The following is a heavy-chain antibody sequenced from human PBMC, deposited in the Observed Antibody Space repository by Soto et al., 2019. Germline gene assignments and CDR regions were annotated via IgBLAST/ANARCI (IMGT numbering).Heavy chain of an antibody. D-gene: IGHD6-13*01. CDR1: GFTFSNYW. CDR3: ARDPGKAAGVTVGYFAT. V-gene: IGHV3-7*01. CDR2: IREDGGEK. Sequence: EVQLVESGGGLVQPGGSLRLSCAASGFTFSNYWMSWVRQAPGKGLEWVANIREDGGEKHYVDSVKGRFTISRDNAKNSLYRKMNSLRAEDRAVFYWARDPGKAAGVTVGYFATGAQGTLVPVSS. J-gene: IGHJ4*02.